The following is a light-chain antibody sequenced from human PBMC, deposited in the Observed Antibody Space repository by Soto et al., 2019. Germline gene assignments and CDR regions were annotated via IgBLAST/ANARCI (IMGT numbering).Light chain of an antibody. J-gene: IGLJ1*01. CDR1: STDIGDYNY. CDR3: TSYRSGRILYV. CDR2: EVR. V-gene: IGLV2-14*01. Sequence: QSALTQPASVSGSPGQSITISCTGTSTDIGDYNYVSWYQHHPGKAPKLMIYEVRNRPSGVSNRFSGSKSGNTASLTISGLQAEDEADYYCTSYRSGRILYVFGTGTKLTVL.